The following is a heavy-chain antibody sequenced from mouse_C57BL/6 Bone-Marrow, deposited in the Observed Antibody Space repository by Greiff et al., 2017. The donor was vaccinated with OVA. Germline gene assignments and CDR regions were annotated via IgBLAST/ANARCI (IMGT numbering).Heavy chain of an antibody. CDR3: ARGLIATVVAVWYVDV. CDR2: INPSTGGT. J-gene: IGHJ1*03. CDR1: GYSFTGYY. D-gene: IGHD1-1*01. V-gene: IGHV1-42*01. Sequence: VQLKESGPELVKPGASVKISCKASGYSFTGYYMNWVKQSPEKSLEWIGEINPSTGGTTYNQKFKAKATLTVDKSSSTAYMQLKSLTSEDSAVYYCARGLIATVVAVWYVDVWGTGTTVTVSS.